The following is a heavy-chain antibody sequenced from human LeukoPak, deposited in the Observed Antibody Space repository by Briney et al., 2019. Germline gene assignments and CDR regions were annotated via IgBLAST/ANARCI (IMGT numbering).Heavy chain of an antibody. CDR2: ISAYNGNT. CDR3: ARVVAGGYYYYGMDV. CDR1: GYTFTSYG. D-gene: IGHD6-19*01. V-gene: IGHV1-18*01. Sequence: ASVKVSCKASGYTFTSYGISWVRQAPGQGLEWMGWISAYNGNTNYAQKLQGRVTMTTDTSTSTAYMELRSLRSDDTAVYYCARVVAGGYYYYGMDVWGQGTTVTVSS. J-gene: IGHJ6*02.